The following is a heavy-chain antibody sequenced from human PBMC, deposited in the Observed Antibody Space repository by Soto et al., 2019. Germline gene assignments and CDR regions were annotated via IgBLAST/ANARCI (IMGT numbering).Heavy chain of an antibody. D-gene: IGHD3-22*01. CDR3: TREAYYDSSGSDY. CDR1: GFTFGDYA. J-gene: IGHJ4*02. Sequence: GGSRRLSCTASGFTFGDYAMSWVPQAPGKGLEWVGFIRSKAYGGPTEYAASVKVRFTISRDDSKSIAYLQMNSLKTEDTAVYYCTREAYYDSSGSDYWGQGT. V-gene: IGHV3-49*04. CDR2: IRSKAYGGPT.